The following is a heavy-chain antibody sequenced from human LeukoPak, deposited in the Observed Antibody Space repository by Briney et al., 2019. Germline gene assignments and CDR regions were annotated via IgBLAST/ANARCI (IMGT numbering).Heavy chain of an antibody. CDR3: ARDAGYCTGGSCWYFDH. J-gene: IGHJ4*02. V-gene: IGHV1-2*06. CDR2: INLNSGGT. D-gene: IGHD2-15*01. CDR1: GYTFTDYY. Sequence: GASVKVSCKASGYTFTDYYMHWVRQAPGQGLEWMGRINLNSGGTNFAQRSQGRVTMTRDTSISTAYMDLSRLISDDTAVYYCARDAGYCTGGSCWYFDHWGQGTLVTVSS.